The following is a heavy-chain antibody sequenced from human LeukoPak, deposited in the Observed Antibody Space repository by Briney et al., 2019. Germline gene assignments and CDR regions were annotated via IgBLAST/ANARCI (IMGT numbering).Heavy chain of an antibody. CDR2: VSGSGGST. J-gene: IGHJ5*02. CDR1: GFTFSSYA. Sequence: GGSLRLSCAASGFTFSSYAMTWVRQAPGKGLEWVSIVSGSGGSTSYADSVKGRFTISRDNSKNTLYLQMNSLRAEDAALYYCAKPYSGTILTGWFDPWGQGTLVTVSS. D-gene: IGHD3-9*01. V-gene: IGHV3-23*01. CDR3: AKPYSGTILTGWFDP.